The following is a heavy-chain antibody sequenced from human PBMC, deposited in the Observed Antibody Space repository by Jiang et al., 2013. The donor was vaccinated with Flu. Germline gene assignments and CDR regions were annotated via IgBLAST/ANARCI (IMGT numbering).Heavy chain of an antibody. CDR3: AKQWQRRYYGMDV. V-gene: IGHV3-74*01. J-gene: IGHJ6*02. Sequence: GLVWVSRINSDGSSTSYADSVKGRFTISRDNAKNTLYLQMNSLRAEDTAVYYCAKQWQRRYYGMDVWGQGTTVTVSS. CDR2: INSDGSST. D-gene: IGHD6-19*01.